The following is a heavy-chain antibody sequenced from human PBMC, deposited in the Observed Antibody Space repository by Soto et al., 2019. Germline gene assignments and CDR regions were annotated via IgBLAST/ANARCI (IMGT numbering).Heavy chain of an antibody. D-gene: IGHD2-2*01. CDR1: GGSVSSANYY. CDR3: ARHTGGRQRGWFDP. Sequence: QLQLQESGPGLVKPSETLSLTCTVSGGSVSSANYYWGWIRQPLGKGLEWIGSIYYSGSTFYNPSLKSRVTMSVDTSKNQFSLKLSSVTAADTAVYYCARHTGGRQRGWFDPWGQGTLVTVSS. V-gene: IGHV4-39*01. CDR2: IYYSGST. J-gene: IGHJ5*02.